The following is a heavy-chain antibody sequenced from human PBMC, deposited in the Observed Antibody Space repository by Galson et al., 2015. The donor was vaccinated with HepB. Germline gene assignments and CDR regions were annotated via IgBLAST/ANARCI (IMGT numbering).Heavy chain of an antibody. CDR2: ISYDGTNK. Sequence: SLRLSCAASGFTFSNYAMHWVRQAPGKGLEWVAVISYDGTNKYYADSVKGRFTISRDNSKNTLYLQMNSLRAEDTAVYYCARYRSVEVAVPAGNLDLWGRGTLVTVSS. V-gene: IGHV3-30*04. J-gene: IGHJ2*01. CDR1: GFTFSNYA. CDR3: ARYRSVEVAVPAGNLDL. D-gene: IGHD2-2*01.